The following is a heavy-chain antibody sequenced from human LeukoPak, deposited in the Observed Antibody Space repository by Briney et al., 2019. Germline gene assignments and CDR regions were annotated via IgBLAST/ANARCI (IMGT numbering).Heavy chain of an antibody. CDR2: IYYSGRT. J-gene: IGHJ4*02. D-gene: IGHD3-10*01. CDR3: ARELIFFGELSYFDY. Sequence: PSETLSLTCTVSDDSISSSSYYWGWIRQPPGKGLEWIGSIYYSGRTYYNPSLKSRVTISVDTSKNQFSLKLSSVTAADTAVYYCARELIFFGELSYFDYWGQGTLVTVSS. CDR1: DDSISSSSYY. V-gene: IGHV4-39*02.